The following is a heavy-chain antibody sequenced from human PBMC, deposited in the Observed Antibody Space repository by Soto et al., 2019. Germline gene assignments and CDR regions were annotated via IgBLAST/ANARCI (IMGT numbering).Heavy chain of an antibody. CDR3: ARGAPVFIHH. V-gene: IGHV4-30-2*01. D-gene: IGHD3-10*01. CDR1: GGNISNVGYC. J-gene: IGHJ1*01. Sequence: AVVGGNISNVGYCWSWIRQPPGKGLEWIGYIYHSGSTYYNPSLKSRVTISVDRSKNQFSLKLSSVTAADTAVYYCARGAPVFIHHWGQGTLVTVSS. CDR2: IYHSGST.